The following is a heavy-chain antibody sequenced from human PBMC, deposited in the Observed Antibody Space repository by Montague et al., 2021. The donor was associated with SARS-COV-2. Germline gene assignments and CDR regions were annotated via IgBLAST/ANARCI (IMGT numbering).Heavy chain of an antibody. J-gene: IGHJ4*02. V-gene: IGHV3-21*01. CDR2: ISSTSTSI. CDR3: YSGYDFGY. CDR1: GFTFNSYS. D-gene: IGHD5-12*01. Sequence: LSLSLSASGFTFNSYSMNWVRQAPGKGLEWVSSISSTSTSIYYADSVKGRFTISRDNAKNSLYLQMNSLRAEDTAVYYCYSGYDFGYWGQGTLVTVSS.